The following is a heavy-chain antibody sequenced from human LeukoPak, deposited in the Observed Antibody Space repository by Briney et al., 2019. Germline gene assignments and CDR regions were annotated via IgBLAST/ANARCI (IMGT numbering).Heavy chain of an antibody. CDR3: ARYRNGSSWNLFDY. V-gene: IGHV4-30-4*01. J-gene: IGHJ4*02. CDR1: GGSISSGDYY. D-gene: IGHD6-13*01. CDR2: IYYSGST. Sequence: SETLSLTCTVSGGSISSGDYYWSWIRQPPGKGLEWIGYIYYSGSTYYNPSLKSRVTISVDTSKNQFSLKLSSVTAADTAVYYCARYRNGSSWNLFDYWGQGTLVTVSS.